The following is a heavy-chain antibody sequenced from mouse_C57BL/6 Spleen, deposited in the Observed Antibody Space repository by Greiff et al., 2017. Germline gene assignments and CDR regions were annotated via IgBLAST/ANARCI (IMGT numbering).Heavy chain of an antibody. CDR2: ISYDGSN. CDR3: AREVYYGSSLYFDY. D-gene: IGHD1-1*01. J-gene: IGHJ2*01. Sequence: EVKLVESGPGLVKPSQSLSLTCSVTGYSITSGYYWTWIRQFPGNNLECMGYISYDGSNNYNPSLKNRISITRDTSKNQFVLKLNSVTTEDTATYYCAREVYYGSSLYFDYWGQGTTLTVSS. V-gene: IGHV3-6*01. CDR1: GYSITSGYY.